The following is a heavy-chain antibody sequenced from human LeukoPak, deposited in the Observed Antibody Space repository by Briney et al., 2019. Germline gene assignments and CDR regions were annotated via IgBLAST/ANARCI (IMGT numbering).Heavy chain of an antibody. D-gene: IGHD6-13*01. V-gene: IGHV4-59*01. CDR1: GDSINGYY. J-gene: IGHJ4*02. Sequence: SETLSLTCTVSGDSINGYYWSWIRQSPGKAPEWIGHIHYSGSTNYKSSLQSRITISVERSKNQFSLKLTSVTAADTAVYYCARVKEGSSWDSFDYWGQGTLVTVSS. CDR3: ARVKEGSSWDSFDY. CDR2: IHYSGST.